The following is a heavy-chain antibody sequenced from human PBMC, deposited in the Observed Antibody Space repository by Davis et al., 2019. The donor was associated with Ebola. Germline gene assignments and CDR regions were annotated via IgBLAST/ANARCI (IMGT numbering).Heavy chain of an antibody. CDR3: AREVVVAATPGDYYYYGMDV. V-gene: IGHV4-34*01. CDR1: GGTFSDYY. J-gene: IGHJ6*02. D-gene: IGHD2-15*01. CDR2: VDHSGST. Sequence: SETLSLTCAVYGGTFSDYYWSWIRQPPGKGLEWIGEVDHSGSTNYNPSFRSRVIVSEDASKNQFSLKLSSVTAADTAVYYCAREVVVAATPGDYYYYGMDVWGQGTTVTVSS.